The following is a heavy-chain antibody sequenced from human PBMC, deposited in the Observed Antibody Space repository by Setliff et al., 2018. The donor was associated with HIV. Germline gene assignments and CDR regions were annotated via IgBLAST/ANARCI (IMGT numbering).Heavy chain of an antibody. Sequence: PGGSLRLSCAASGFTFSRDWMLWVRQAPGKGLVWVSRVNSDGSSTSYADSMKGRFTISRDNAKNTLYLQMNSLRAEDTAVYYCARARGTNWPFDYRGQGTLVTVSS. J-gene: IGHJ4*02. CDR3: ARARGTNWPFDY. CDR2: VNSDGSST. V-gene: IGHV3-74*01. D-gene: IGHD1-1*01. CDR1: GFTFSRDW.